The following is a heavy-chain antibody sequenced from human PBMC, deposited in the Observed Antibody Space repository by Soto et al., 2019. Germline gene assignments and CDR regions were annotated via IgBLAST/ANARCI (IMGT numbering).Heavy chain of an antibody. CDR3: ARDYDILPGYYPLRYYYYYGMDV. J-gene: IGHJ6*02. CDR2: ISSSSSTI. V-gene: IGHV3-48*02. D-gene: IGHD3-9*01. CDR1: GFTFSSYS. Sequence: EVQLVESGGGLVQPGGSLRLSCAASGFTFSSYSMNWVRQAPGKGLEWVSYISSSSSTIYYADSVKGRFTISRDNAKNSLYLQVSRLRDEDTAVYYCARDYDILPGYYPLRYYYYYGMDVWGQATTVTVSS.